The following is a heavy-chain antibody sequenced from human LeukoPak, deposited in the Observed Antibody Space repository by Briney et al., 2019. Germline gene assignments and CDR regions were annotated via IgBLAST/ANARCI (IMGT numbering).Heavy chain of an antibody. CDR3: ARDRPYASGWYVYGDY. CDR1: GFTFSSYW. V-gene: IGHV3-74*01. J-gene: IGHJ4*02. Sequence: GGSLRLSCAASGFTFSSYWMHWVRQAPGKGLVWVSRINSDGSSTSYADSVKGRFTISRDNAKNTLYLQMNSLKDEDTAVYYCARDRPYASGWYVYGDYWGQGTLVTVSS. CDR2: INSDGSST. D-gene: IGHD6-19*01.